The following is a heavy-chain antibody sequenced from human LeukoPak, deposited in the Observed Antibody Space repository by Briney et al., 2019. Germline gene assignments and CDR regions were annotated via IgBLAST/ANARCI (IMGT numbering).Heavy chain of an antibody. CDR2: FDAEDGET. CDR1: GDTLTELS. V-gene: IGHV1-24*01. CDR3: AAQRYQPLAFAH. Sequence: ASVKVSCKLSGDTLTELSIQWVRQAPGEGLEWMGGFDAEDGETIYAQMFQDRVIMTEDTSTDTAYMEVSSLRSEDTAVFYCAAQRYQPLAFAHWGQGTLVTVSS. D-gene: IGHD6-6*01. J-gene: IGHJ4*02.